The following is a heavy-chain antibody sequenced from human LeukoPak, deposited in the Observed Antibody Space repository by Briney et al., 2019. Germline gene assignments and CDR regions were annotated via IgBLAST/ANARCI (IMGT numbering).Heavy chain of an antibody. CDR1: GYTFTGYY. CDR3: ARGVGIAAAGTPDYYGMDV. V-gene: IGHV1-2*04. D-gene: IGHD6-13*01. Sequence: ASVKVSCKASGYTFTGYYMHWVRQAPGQGLEWMGWINPNSGGTNYAQKFQGWVTMTGDTSISTAYMELSRLRSDDTAVYYCARGVGIAAAGTPDYYGMDVWGQGTTVTVSS. CDR2: INPNSGGT. J-gene: IGHJ6*02.